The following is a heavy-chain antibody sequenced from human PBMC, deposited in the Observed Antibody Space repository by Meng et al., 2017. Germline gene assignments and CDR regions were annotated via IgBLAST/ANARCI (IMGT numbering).Heavy chain of an antibody. D-gene: IGHD1-26*01. J-gene: IGHJ4*02. CDR1: CYLYTSYA. V-gene: IGHV7-4-1*02. CDR2: INTHTGNP. CDR3: AREGRVDFDY. Sequence: CEVQTLGVIAKFFCKSSCYLYTSYAMNWVRQAPGKGLVWMGWINTHTGNPTYAQGFTGRFVFSLDTSVSTAYLQISSLKAEDTAVYYCAREGRVDFDYWGQGTLVTVSS.